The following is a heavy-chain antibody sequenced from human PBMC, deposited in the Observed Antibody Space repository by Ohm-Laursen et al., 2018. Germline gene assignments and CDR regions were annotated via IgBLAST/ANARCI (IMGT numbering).Heavy chain of an antibody. CDR1: GFIFSSYW. V-gene: IGHV3-74*03. Sequence: SLRLSCAASGFIFSSYWMHWVRQAPGKGLVWVSRINGDGSTTAYADSVKGRFTISKDNVKNTLFLQMNSLRAEDTAVYYCAKGTDYSNFANWGQGTLVTVSS. J-gene: IGHJ4*02. CDR2: INGDGSTT. CDR3: AKGTDYSNFAN. D-gene: IGHD4-11*01.